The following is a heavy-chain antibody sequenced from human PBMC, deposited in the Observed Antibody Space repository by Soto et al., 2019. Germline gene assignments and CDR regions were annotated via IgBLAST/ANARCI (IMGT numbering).Heavy chain of an antibody. Sequence: SETLSLTCTVSGGSISSYYWGWIRQPPGKGLEWIGYIYYSGSTNYNPSLKSRVTISVDTSKNQFSLKLSSVTAADTAVYYCARDGYYYDSSGYLPLDYWGQGTLVTVSS. J-gene: IGHJ4*02. CDR3: ARDGYYYDSSGYLPLDY. V-gene: IGHV4-59*01. CDR2: IYYSGST. CDR1: GGSISSYY. D-gene: IGHD3-22*01.